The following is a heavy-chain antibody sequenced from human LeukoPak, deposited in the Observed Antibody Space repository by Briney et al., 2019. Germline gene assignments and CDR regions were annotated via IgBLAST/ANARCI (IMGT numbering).Heavy chain of an antibody. CDR3: ARVNPFDY. V-gene: IGHV3-21*01. Sequence: GGSLRLSCAASGFTFSSYSMNWVRQAPGKGLEWVSSIGSSSSYIYYADSVKGRFTISRDNAKNSLYLQMNSLRAEDTAVYYCARVNPFDYWGQGTLVTVSS. CDR1: GFTFSSYS. CDR2: IGSSSSYI. J-gene: IGHJ4*02.